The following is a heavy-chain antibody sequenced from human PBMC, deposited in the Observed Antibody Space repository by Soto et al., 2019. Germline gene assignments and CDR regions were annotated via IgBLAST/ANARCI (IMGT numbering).Heavy chain of an antibody. CDR1: GLTIRNYA. V-gene: IGHV3-23*01. CDR2: IAGDASST. J-gene: IGHJ5*02. CDR3: AKGGRYSVFDP. D-gene: IGHD2-2*02. Sequence: GGSMRVSCAVSGLTIRNYARTWVRPAPGKGLEWVSTIAGDASSTFYPDSVKGRFTISRDNSNNMLYLQINSLRAEDTAVYYCAKGGRYSVFDPWGQGTLVTVSS.